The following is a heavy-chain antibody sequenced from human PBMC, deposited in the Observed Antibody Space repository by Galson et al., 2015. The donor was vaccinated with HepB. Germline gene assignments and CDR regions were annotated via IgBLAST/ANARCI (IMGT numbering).Heavy chain of an antibody. CDR1: GGTFSSYA. Sequence: SVKVSCKASGGTFSSYAISWVRQAPGQGLEWMGRIIPILGIANYAQKFQGRVTITADKSTSTAYMELSSLRSEDTAVYYCASAPQYSSSWSSGINAFDIWGQGTMVTVSS. V-gene: IGHV1-69*04. D-gene: IGHD6-13*01. CDR2: IIPILGIA. CDR3: ASAPQYSSSWSSGINAFDI. J-gene: IGHJ3*02.